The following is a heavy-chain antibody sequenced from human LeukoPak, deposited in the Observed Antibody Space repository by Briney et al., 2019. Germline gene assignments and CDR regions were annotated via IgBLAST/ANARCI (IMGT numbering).Heavy chain of an antibody. CDR2: IYYSGST. CDR3: ARVPARDYYGSGSYYTGWYFDL. D-gene: IGHD3-10*01. CDR1: GGSISSYY. V-gene: IGHV4-59*01. J-gene: IGHJ2*01. Sequence: SETLSLTCTVSGGSISSYYWSWIRQPPGKGLESIGYIYYSGSTNYNPSLKSRVTISVDTSKNQFSLKLSSVTAADTAVYYCARVPARDYYGSGSYYTGWYFDLWGRGTLVTVSS.